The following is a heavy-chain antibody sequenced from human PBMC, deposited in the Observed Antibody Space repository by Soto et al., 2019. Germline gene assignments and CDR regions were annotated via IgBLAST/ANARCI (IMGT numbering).Heavy chain of an antibody. V-gene: IGHV3-21*01. CDR3: ARPYDFWSGYYAPSAFDI. CDR2: ISSSSSYI. CDR1: GFTFSSYS. D-gene: IGHD3-3*01. J-gene: IGHJ3*02. Sequence: GGSLRLSCAASGFTFSSYSMNWVRQAPGKGLEWVSSISSSSSYIYYADSVKGRFTISRDNAKNSLYLQMNSLRAEDTAVYYCARPYDFWSGYYAPSAFDIWGQGTMVTVSS.